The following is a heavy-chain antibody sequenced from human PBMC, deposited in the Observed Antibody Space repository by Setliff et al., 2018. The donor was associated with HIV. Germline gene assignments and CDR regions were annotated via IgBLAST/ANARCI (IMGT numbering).Heavy chain of an antibody. Sequence: SETLSLTCSVSGGSISSSNNYWGWIRQPPGKGLEWIGSIYYSGSTYYNPSLKSRVTISVDTSKSQFSLRLTSVTAADTALYYCARHEGVLQEDGGFDSWGQGTPVTVPQ. CDR3: ARHEGVLQEDGGFDS. CDR2: IYYSGST. D-gene: IGHD2-2*01. V-gene: IGHV4-39*01. CDR1: GGSISSSNNY. J-gene: IGHJ4*02.